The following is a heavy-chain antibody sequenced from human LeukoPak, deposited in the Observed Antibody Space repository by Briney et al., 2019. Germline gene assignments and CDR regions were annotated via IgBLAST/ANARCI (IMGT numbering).Heavy chain of an antibody. CDR3: AREGRGVPGAIAAVKGFDY. CDR2: INPNSGGT. D-gene: IGHD6-13*01. J-gene: IGHJ4*02. CDR1: GYTFTGYY. Sequence: EASVKVSCKASGYTFTGYYMHWVRQAPGQGLEWMGWINPNSGGTNYAQKFQGRVTLTRDMSINTAYMELRRLRSDDTAVYFCAREGRGVPGAIAAVKGFDYWGQGTLVTVSS. V-gene: IGHV1-2*02.